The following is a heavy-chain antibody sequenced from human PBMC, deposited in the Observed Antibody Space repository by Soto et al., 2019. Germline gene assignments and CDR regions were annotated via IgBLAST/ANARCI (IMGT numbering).Heavy chain of an antibody. CDR2: ISSSSSYI. CDR3: ARDFESIAAPNSYYYYMDV. J-gene: IGHJ6*03. CDR1: GFTFSSYS. D-gene: IGHD6-6*01. V-gene: IGHV3-21*01. Sequence: EVQLVESGGGLVKPGGSLRLSCAASGFTFSSYSMNWVRQAPGKGLEWVSSISSSSSYIYYADSVKGRFTISRDNAKNSLYLQMNSLRAEDTAVYYCARDFESIAAPNSYYYYMDVLGKGTTVTVSS.